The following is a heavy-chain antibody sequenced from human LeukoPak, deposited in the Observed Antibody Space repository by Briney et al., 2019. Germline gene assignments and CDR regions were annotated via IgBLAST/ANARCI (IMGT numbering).Heavy chain of an antibody. V-gene: IGHV4-39*01. CDR3: ARHKAYGSGSYSPYCFDY. J-gene: IGHJ4*02. CDR1: SASISSSSYF. Sequence: SETLSLTCTVSSASISSSSYFWGWIRQPPGKGLEWIGSIYYSGSTYYNPSLKSRVTISVGTSKNQFSLKLNSVTAADTAVYYCARHKAYGSGSYSPYCFDYWGQGALVTVSS. D-gene: IGHD3-10*01. CDR2: IYYSGST.